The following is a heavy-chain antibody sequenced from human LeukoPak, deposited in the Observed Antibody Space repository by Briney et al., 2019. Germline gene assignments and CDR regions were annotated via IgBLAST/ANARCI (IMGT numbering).Heavy chain of an antibody. CDR2: ICGSGGST. V-gene: IGHV3-23*01. CDR3: AKLHDYVWGSYRRNAFDI. Sequence: GSLRLSFAAPGFPLSSFGLGWVRQAPGKGLGLVSAICGSGGSTYYADSVKGRFTISRDNSKNTLYLQMNSLRAEDTAVYYCAKLHDYVWGSYRRNAFDIWGQGTMVTVSS. D-gene: IGHD3-16*02. CDR1: GFPLSSFG. J-gene: IGHJ3*02.